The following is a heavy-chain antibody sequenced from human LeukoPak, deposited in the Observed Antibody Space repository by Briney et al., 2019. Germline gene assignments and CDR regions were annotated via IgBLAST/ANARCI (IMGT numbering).Heavy chain of an antibody. CDR2: ISGSGGST. J-gene: IGHJ4*02. D-gene: IGHD4-17*01. CDR3: ARGGTTVTTYYYFDY. V-gene: IGHV3-23*01. Sequence: GGSLRLSCAASGFTFSSYAMSWVRQAPGKGLEWVSAISGSGGSTYYADSVKGRFTISRDNSKNTLYLQMNSLRAEDTAVYYCARGGTTVTTYYYFDYWGQGTLVTVSS. CDR1: GFTFSSYA.